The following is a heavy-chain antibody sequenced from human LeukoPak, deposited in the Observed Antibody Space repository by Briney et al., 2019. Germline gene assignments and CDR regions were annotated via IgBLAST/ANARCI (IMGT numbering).Heavy chain of an antibody. CDR1: GFTVSSNY. J-gene: IGHJ4*02. CDR3: ARDYDFWSGYYSYFDY. D-gene: IGHD3-3*01. Sequence: PGGSLRLSCAASGFTVSSNYMSWVRQAPGKGLEWVSVIYSGGSTYYADSVKGRFTISRDNSKNTLYLQMNSLRAEDTAVYYCARDYDFWSGYYSYFDYWGQGTLVTVSS. V-gene: IGHV3-66*02. CDR2: IYSGGST.